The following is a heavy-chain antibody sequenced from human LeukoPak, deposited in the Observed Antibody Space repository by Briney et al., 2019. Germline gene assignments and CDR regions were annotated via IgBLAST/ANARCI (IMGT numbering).Heavy chain of an antibody. CDR1: GFTFSSHA. V-gene: IGHV3-30*04. J-gene: IGHJ5*02. D-gene: IGHD2-2*01. CDR2: ISYDGSKN. Sequence: GGSLRLSCAASGFTFSSHAIHWVRQAPGKGLEWVAFISYDGSKNYYADSVKGRFTISRDNSRNTLYLQMNSLRAEDTAVYYCARRLTQYDCFDPWGQGILVTVSS. CDR3: ARRLTQYDCFDP.